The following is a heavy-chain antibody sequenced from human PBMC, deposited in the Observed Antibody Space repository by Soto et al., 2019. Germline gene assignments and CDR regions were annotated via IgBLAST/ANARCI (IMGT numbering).Heavy chain of an antibody. V-gene: IGHV3-30*04. CDR3: ARDPFFDF. CDR2: ISFDGNNE. Sequence: QVHLVESGGGVVQPGRSLRLSCAASGFTFSNYPIHWVRQAPGKGLEWIAVISFDGNNEYYADSVRGRFTISRDNSKSTVNLQMNTLTPADTAVYYCARDPFFDFWGQGTLVTVSS. CDR1: GFTFSNYP. J-gene: IGHJ4*02.